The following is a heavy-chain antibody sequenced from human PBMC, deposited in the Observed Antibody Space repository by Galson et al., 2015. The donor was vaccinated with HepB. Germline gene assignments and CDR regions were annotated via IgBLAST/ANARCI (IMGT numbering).Heavy chain of an antibody. V-gene: IGHV3-23*01. Sequence: SLRLSCAASGFTFSSYAMSWVRQAPGKGLEWVSAISGSGGSTYYADSVKGRFTISRDNSKNTLYLQMNSLRAEDTAVYYCAKLPSYYYDSSGYYWGGFDYWGQGTLVTVSS. D-gene: IGHD3-22*01. CDR2: ISGSGGST. J-gene: IGHJ4*02. CDR1: GFTFSSYA. CDR3: AKLPSYYYDSSGYYWGGFDY.